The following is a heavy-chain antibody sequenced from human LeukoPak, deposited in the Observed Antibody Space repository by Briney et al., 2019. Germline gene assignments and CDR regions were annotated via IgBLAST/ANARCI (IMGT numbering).Heavy chain of an antibody. V-gene: IGHV1-18*01. Sequence: ASVKVSCKASGYTFTSYGISWVRQAPGQGLEWMGWISAYNGNTNYAQKLQGRVTMTTDTSTSTAYMELRSLRSDDTAAYYCARALRSYSSSSSWYFDLWGRGTLVTVSS. CDR3: ARALRSYSSSSSWYFDL. D-gene: IGHD6-6*01. J-gene: IGHJ2*01. CDR1: GYTFTSYG. CDR2: ISAYNGNT.